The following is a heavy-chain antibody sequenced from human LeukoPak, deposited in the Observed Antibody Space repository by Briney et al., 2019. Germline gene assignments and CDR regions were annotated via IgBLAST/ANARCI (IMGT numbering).Heavy chain of an antibody. CDR3: SFNLGSGSYAFDI. D-gene: IGHD3-10*01. CDR1: GGSFSGYY. Sequence: SETLSLTCAVYGGSFSGYYWNWIRQPPGKGLEWIGEINHSGSTNYNPSLKSRLTISLDTSKNQFSLKLNSVTAADTAVYYCSFNLGSGSYAFDIWGQGTLVTVSS. V-gene: IGHV4-34*03. J-gene: IGHJ1*01. CDR2: INHSGST.